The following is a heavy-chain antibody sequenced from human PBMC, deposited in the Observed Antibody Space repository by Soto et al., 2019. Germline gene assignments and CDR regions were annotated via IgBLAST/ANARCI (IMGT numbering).Heavy chain of an antibody. Sequence: EVQLVESGGGLVKPGGSLRLSCAASGFTFSSYSMNWVRQAPGKGLEWVSSISSSSSDIYYADSVKGRFTISRDNAQNSLSLQLNGLRAEDTAVYFGEAHNDILTVRPHGAFDLWGRGTMVTVSS. CDR2: ISSSSSDI. V-gene: IGHV3-21*01. CDR3: EAHNDILTVRPHGAFDL. CDR1: GFTFSSYS. J-gene: IGHJ3*01. D-gene: IGHD3-9*01.